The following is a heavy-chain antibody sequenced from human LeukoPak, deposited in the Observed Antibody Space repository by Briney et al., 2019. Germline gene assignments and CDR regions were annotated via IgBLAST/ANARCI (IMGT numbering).Heavy chain of an antibody. CDR2: ISYSGST. CDR1: GGSISSSRYY. CDR3: ARPDPDNAAFDI. V-gene: IGHV4-39*01. J-gene: IGHJ3*02. Sequence: SETLSLTCTVSGGSISSSRYYWAWIRQPPGKGLDWIGSISYSGSTYYNSSLKSRLTISVDTSKNQFSLRLSSVTAADTAVYYCARPDPDNAAFDIWGQGTMVTVSS. D-gene: IGHD1-14*01.